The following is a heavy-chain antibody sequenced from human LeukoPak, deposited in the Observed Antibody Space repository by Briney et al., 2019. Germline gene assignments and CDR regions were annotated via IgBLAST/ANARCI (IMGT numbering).Heavy chain of an antibody. CDR2: IYADGNT. D-gene: IGHD6-19*01. J-gene: IGHJ4*02. CDR3: AKVRWDNSGGYYLDS. V-gene: IGHV3-53*05. Sequence: GGSLRLSCAASGFIVNTNYMSWVRQAPGRGLEWVSFIYADGNTYYADSVKGRFTISRDNSKSTLLLQMNSLRAEDTAVYYCAKVRWDNSGGYYLDSWGQGTLVTVSS. CDR1: GFIVNTNY.